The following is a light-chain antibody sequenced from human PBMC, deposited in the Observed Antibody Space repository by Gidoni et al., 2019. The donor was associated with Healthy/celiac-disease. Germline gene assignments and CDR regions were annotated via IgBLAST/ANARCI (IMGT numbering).Light chain of an antibody. J-gene: IGKJ2*01. CDR1: QSISRY. CDR3: QQSYSTPYT. Sequence: DIQMTQSPSSLSASVGDRVTITCRASQSISRYLNWYQHKPGKAPKLLIYAASSLQSGVPSKFSGSGSGTHFTLTISSLQPEDFATYYCQQSYSTPYTFXQXTKLEIK. CDR2: AAS. V-gene: IGKV1-39*01.